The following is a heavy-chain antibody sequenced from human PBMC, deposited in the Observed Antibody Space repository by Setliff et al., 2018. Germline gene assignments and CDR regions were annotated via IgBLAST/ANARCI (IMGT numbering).Heavy chain of an antibody. CDR3: AKNHLAGTPHVYFDY. D-gene: IGHD6-19*01. CDR2: VTAGGTT. CDR1: GFSFSSFW. J-gene: IGHJ4*02. V-gene: IGHV3-15*01. Sequence: GGSLRLSCAASGFSFSSFWMNWVRQAPGKGLEWVGRVTAGGTTNYAAPVKGRFTSSRDDSKDTLYLQLNSLRAEDTAVYYCAKNHLAGTPHVYFDYWGQGTLVTVSS.